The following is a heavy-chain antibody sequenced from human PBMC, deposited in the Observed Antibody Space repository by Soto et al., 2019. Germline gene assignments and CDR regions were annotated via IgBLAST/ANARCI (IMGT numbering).Heavy chain of an antibody. CDR2: ISTISSII. CDR3: ARWNYDTTGYYKGALDY. Sequence: GGSLRLSCAASGFNFNRSWMSWVRQAAGKGPEWLTNISTISSIIFYVDSVKGRFTISRDNAKNSLYLQMNSLRAEDTAVYYCARWNYDTTGYYKGALDYWGQGTLVTVSS. J-gene: IGHJ4*02. D-gene: IGHD3-22*01. V-gene: IGHV3-48*01. CDR1: GFNFNRSW.